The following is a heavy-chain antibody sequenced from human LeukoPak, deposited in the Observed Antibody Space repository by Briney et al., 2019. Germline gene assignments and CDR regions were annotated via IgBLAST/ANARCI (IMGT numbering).Heavy chain of an antibody. V-gene: IGHV3-7*01. J-gene: IGHJ6*02. D-gene: IGHD3-22*01. CDR3: ARDRRYYDSSGYYYYYGMDV. Sequence: GGSLRLSCAASGFSFSSYYMSWVRQAPGKGLEWVALINPDGSERYYVDSVKGRFTISRDNARNSLYLQMNSLRAEDTAVYYCARDRRYYDSSGYYYYYGMDVWGQGTTVTVSS. CDR2: INPDGSER. CDR1: GFSFSSYY.